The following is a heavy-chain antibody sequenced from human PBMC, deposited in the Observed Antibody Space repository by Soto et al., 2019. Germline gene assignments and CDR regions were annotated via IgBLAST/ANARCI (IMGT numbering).Heavy chain of an antibody. CDR2: IVVGSGNT. V-gene: IGHV1-58*02. D-gene: IGHD6-6*01. CDR3: AAEVAARPTHYYYYMDV. CDR1: GFTFTSSA. Sequence: SVKVSCKASGFTFTSSAMQWVRQARGQRLEWIGWIVVGSGNTNYAQKFQERVTITRDMSTSTAYMELSSLRSEDTAVYYCAAEVAARPTHYYYYMDVWGKGTTVTVSS. J-gene: IGHJ6*03.